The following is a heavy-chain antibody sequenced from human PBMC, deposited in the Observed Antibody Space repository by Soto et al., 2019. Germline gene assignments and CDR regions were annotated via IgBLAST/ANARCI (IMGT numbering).Heavy chain of an antibody. CDR3: GTRHLQYCSGGTCNPFDF. J-gene: IGHJ4*02. CDR2: ISISGDST. Sequence: LRLSCAASGFTFSSYGMHWVRQAPGKGLEWVSTISISGDSTYYADSVKGRFTISRDNSKNTVFLQMNSLRAEDTAMYYCGTRHLQYCSGGTCNPFDFWGQGALVTVSS. D-gene: IGHD2-15*01. CDR1: GFTFSSYG. V-gene: IGHV3-23*01.